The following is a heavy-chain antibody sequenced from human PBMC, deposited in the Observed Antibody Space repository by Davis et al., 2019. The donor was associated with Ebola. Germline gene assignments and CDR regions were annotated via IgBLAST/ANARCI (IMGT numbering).Heavy chain of an antibody. Sequence: MPGGSLRLPCAVYGGSFSGYYCSWIRQPPGKGLEWIGEINHSGSINYNPSLKSRVTISVDTSKNQFSLKLSFVTAADTAVYYCAREGGYSFGYWRYNWFDPWGQGTLVTVSS. J-gene: IGHJ5*02. CDR1: GGSFSGYY. CDR2: INHSGSI. CDR3: AREGGYSFGYWRYNWFDP. D-gene: IGHD5-18*01. V-gene: IGHV4-34*01.